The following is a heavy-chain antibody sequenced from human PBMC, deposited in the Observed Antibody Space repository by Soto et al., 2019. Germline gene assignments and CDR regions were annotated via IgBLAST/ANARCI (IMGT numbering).Heavy chain of an antibody. J-gene: IGHJ4*02. CDR1: GASFSDANYY. CDR3: ARRPLIVVAAX. V-gene: IGHV4-39*02. Sequence: SETLSLTCIVSGASFSDANYYWVWIRQPPGEGLEWIGGFYYDGRRYYNASLKSRVTLSVDTSKNHSSLMLTSVTAADTAFYYCARRPLIVVAAXWGQGTLVTVSX. CDR2: FYYDGRR. D-gene: IGHD3-22*01.